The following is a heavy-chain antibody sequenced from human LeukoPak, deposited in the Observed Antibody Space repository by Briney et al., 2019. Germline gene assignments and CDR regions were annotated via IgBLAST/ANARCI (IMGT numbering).Heavy chain of an antibody. J-gene: IGHJ5*02. CDR1: GGSISSGSYY. V-gene: IGHV4-61*02. CDR3: ARGSYGSGGYEGDWFDP. D-gene: IGHD3-10*01. CDR2: IYTSGST. Sequence: SETLSLTCTVSGGSISSGSYYWSWIRQPAGKGLEWIGRIYTSGSTNYNPSLKSRVTISVDTSKNQFSLKLSSVTAADTAVYYCARGSYGSGGYEGDWFDPWGQGTLVTVSS.